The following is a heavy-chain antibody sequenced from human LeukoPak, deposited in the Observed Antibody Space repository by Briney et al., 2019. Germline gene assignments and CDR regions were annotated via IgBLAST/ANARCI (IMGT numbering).Heavy chain of an antibody. V-gene: IGHV4-4*07. D-gene: IGHD3-10*01. CDR2: IYTSGST. Sequence: PSETLSLTCTVSGDSISSYYWSWIRQPAGKGLEWIGRIYTSGSTNYNPSLKSRVTVSGDTSKDQFSLKLSSVTAADTAVYYCARDYYGSGSYYIPFDYWGQGTLVTVSS. J-gene: IGHJ4*02. CDR1: GDSISSYY. CDR3: ARDYYGSGSYYIPFDY.